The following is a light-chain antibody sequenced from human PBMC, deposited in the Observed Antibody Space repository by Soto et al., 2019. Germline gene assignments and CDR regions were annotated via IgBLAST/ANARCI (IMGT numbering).Light chain of an antibody. CDR1: SSDVGGYNY. CDR3: SSFTTSTTWV. CDR2: EVT. V-gene: IGLV2-14*01. Sequence: QPVLTQPASVSGSPGQSITISCTGTSSDVGGYNYVSWYQQHPGKAPKLMIYEVTNRPSGVSNRFSGSKSGNAASLTISGLQGEDEADYYCSSFTTSTTWVFGGGTKLTVL. J-gene: IGLJ3*02.